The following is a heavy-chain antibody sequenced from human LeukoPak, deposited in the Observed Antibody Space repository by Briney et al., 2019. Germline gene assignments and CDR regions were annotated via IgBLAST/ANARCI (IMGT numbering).Heavy chain of an antibody. V-gene: IGHV3-23*01. CDR2: ITGSGGST. CDR1: GFTFSSYA. CDR3: ATQVIARGSYKHFDY. D-gene: IGHD1-26*01. Sequence: GGSLRLSCAASGFTFSSYAMSWVRQAPGKGLEWVSAITGSGGSTYYADSVKGRFTISRDNSKNTLYLQMNSLRAEDTAVYYCATQVIARGSYKHFDYWGQGTLVTVSS. J-gene: IGHJ4*02.